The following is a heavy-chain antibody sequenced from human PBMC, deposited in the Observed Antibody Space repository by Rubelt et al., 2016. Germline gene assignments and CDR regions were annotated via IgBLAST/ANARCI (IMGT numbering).Heavy chain of an antibody. CDR3: AREWEQLGQNWFDP. D-gene: IGHD6-6*01. V-gene: IGHV4-39*07. Sequence: QLQLQESGPGLLKPSETLSLTCTVSGGSISFSAYHWDWIRQPPGKGLEWIGDIHYSATTSYGTTRYNPSLKSRVTISVDTSKNQFSLKLSSVTAADTAVYYCAREWEQLGQNWFDPWGQGTLVTVSS. CDR2: IHYSATT. CDR1: GGSISFSAYH. J-gene: IGHJ5*02.